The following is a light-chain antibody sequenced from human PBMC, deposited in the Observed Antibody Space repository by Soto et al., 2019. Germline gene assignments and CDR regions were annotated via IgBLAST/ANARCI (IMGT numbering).Light chain of an antibody. V-gene: IGKV1-5*03. CDR1: QSISDW. CDR3: QQYNSYSLT. J-gene: IGKJ4*01. CDR2: KAS. Sequence: DIQMTQSPSTLSASVGDRVTITCRASQSISDWVAWYQQRPGDAPHLLIYKASTLESGVPSRFSGSGSGTEFTLTISSLQPDDFATYYCQQYNSYSLTFGGGTKVDIK.